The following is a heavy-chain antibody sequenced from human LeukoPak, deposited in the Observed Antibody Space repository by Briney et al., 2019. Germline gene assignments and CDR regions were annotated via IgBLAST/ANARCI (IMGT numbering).Heavy chain of an antibody. J-gene: IGHJ5*02. D-gene: IGHD3-10*01. V-gene: IGHV2-5*02. CDR2: IYWDDDK. Sequence: SGPTLVNPTQTLTLTCTFSGFSLSTSGVGVGWIRQPPGKALEWLALIYWDDDKRYSPSLKSRLTITKDTSKNQVVLTMTNMDPVDTATYYCAHSRLYYYGSDSNWFDPWGQGTLVAVSS. CDR3: AHSRLYYYGSDSNWFDP. CDR1: GFSLSTSGVG.